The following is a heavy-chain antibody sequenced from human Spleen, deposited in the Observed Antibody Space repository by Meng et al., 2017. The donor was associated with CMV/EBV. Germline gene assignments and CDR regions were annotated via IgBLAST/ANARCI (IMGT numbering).Heavy chain of an antibody. Sequence: ASVKVSCKATGHTFTTYGISWVRQAPGQGLEWMGWISDSNGDTNYAQKFRDRITMTTDTSTSTAYMELRSLRSDDTALYYCARERFLVPAASPDYYYYGMDVWGQGSTVTVSS. J-gene: IGHJ6*02. D-gene: IGHD2-2*01. CDR1: GHTFTTYG. CDR2: ISDSNGDT. V-gene: IGHV1-18*01. CDR3: ARERFLVPAASPDYYYYGMDV.